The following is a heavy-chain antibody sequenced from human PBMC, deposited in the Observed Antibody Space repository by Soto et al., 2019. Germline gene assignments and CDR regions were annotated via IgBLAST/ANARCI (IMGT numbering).Heavy chain of an antibody. CDR2: ISHDGYNK. Sequence: QVQLVESGGGVVQPGRSLRLSCAASGFTFSNYAMHWVHQAPGKGLEWVAVISHDGYNKYYPDSVKGRFTISRDSSKNTLYLQMNSLRVEDTAVYSCARDSGSSWYFGMDVWGHGTTVTVS. CDR1: GFTFSNYA. CDR3: ARDSGSSWYFGMDV. D-gene: IGHD6-13*01. V-gene: IGHV3-30-3*01. J-gene: IGHJ6*02.